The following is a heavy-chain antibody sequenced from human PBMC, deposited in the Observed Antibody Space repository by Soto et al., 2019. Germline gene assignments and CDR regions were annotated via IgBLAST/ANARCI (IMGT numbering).Heavy chain of an antibody. V-gene: IGHV3-53*04. CDR3: ARDSVGATAFDI. J-gene: IGHJ3*02. D-gene: IGHD1-26*01. CDR1: GFTVSSNY. CDR2: IYSGGST. Sequence: GESLKISCAASGFTVSSNYMSWVRQAPGKGLEWVSVIYSGGSTYYADSVKGRFTISRHNSKNTLYLQMNSLRAEDTAVYYCARDSVGATAFDIWGQGTMVTVSS.